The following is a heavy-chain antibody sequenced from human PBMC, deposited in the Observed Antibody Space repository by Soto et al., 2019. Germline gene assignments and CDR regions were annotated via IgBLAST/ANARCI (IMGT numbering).Heavy chain of an antibody. J-gene: IGHJ5*02. CDR2: IYYSGGT. Sequence: PSETMSLTCAVSGAALSSGGYFYTWVRQPPGKGLEWLGYIYYSGGTNYNPSLKSRVTISLDKSKSQFSLRLISVTAADTAVYYCAREKSDDNYFDPWGQGTLVPVSS. CDR1: GAALSSGGYF. CDR3: AREKSDDNYFDP. V-gene: IGHV4-61*08.